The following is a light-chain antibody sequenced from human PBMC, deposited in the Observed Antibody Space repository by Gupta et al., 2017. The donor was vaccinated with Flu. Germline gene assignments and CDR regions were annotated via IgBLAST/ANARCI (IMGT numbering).Light chain of an antibody. Sequence: GEGATLSCRASQGVSSYLAWYQQKPGQPPILLIDDATKRATGIPARFGGSGSRTDFTLTIFALEPEDFAVYYCQQRSNWPLTSGGGTKVEIK. CDR1: QGVSSY. CDR2: DAT. CDR3: QQRSNWPLT. V-gene: IGKV3-11*01. J-gene: IGKJ4*01.